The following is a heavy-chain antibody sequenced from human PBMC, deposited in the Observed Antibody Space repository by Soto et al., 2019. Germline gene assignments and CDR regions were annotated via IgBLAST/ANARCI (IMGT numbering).Heavy chain of an antibody. J-gene: IGHJ5*02. CDR1: GFDFYNYA. D-gene: IGHD3-3*01. CDR3: VKDLRPNRGWFGP. Sequence: GGSLRLSCAASGFDFYNYAMTWVRQAPGKGLEWVSGISGDGTRTYYGDPVKGRFTISRDNSKNTVFLQMNSLRAEDTALYYCVKDLRPNRGWFGPWGQGTRVTVSS. CDR2: ISGDGTRT. V-gene: IGHV3-23*01.